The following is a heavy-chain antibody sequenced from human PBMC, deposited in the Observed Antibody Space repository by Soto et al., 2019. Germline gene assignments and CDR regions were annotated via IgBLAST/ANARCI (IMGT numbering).Heavy chain of an antibody. D-gene: IGHD3-22*01. Sequence: PGGSLRLSCAASGFTFTNAWMNWVRQAPGKGLEWVGRIRSKTDGGTTEYAAPVKGRFAISRDDSNNMVYLQMNSLKIEDTAVYYCTTDSYSTIIIVRFDYWGHGTLVTVSS. CDR3: TTDSYSTIIIVRFDY. CDR2: IRSKTDGGTT. V-gene: IGHV3-15*07. J-gene: IGHJ4*01. CDR1: GFTFTNAW.